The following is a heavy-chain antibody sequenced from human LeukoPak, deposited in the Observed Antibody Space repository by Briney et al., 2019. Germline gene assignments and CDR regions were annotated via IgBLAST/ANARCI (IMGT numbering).Heavy chain of an antibody. Sequence: SQNLSLTCTVSGGSISSGGYYWSWIRQHPGKGLEWIGYIYYSGSTYYNPSLKSRVTISVDTSKNQFSLKLSSVTAADTAVYYCARSRPGEWRHWFDPWGQGTLVTVSS. V-gene: IGHV4-31*03. D-gene: IGHD3-3*01. J-gene: IGHJ5*02. CDR1: GGSISSGGYY. CDR2: IYYSGST. CDR3: ARSRPGEWRHWFDP.